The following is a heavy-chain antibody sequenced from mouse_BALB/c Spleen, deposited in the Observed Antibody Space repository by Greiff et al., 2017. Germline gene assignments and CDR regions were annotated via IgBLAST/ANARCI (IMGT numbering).Heavy chain of an antibody. CDR1: GFTFSSYA. CDR3: ARGGGVTTWFAY. V-gene: IGHV5-6-5*01. D-gene: IGHD2-2*01. CDR2: ISSGGST. J-gene: IGHJ3*01. Sequence: EVKLVESGGGLVKPGGSLKLSCAASGFTFSSYAMSWVRQTPEKRLEWVASISSGGSTYYPDSVKGRFTISRDNARNILYLQMSSLRSEDTAMYYCARGGGVTTWFAYWGQGTLVTVSA.